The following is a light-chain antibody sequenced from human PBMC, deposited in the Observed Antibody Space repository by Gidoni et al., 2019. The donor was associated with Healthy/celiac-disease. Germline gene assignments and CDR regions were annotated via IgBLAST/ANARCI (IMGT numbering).Light chain of an antibody. V-gene: IGKV1-39*01. CDR2: AAS. CDR3: QQSYSIWT. CDR1: QSISSY. J-gene: IGKJ1*01. Sequence: DIQMTQSPSSLSASVGDRVTITCRASQSISSYLNWYQQKPGKAPKLLIYAASSLQSGVPSRFSGSGSGTDFTLTISSLQPEDFATYYCQQSYSIWTFXXXTKVEIK.